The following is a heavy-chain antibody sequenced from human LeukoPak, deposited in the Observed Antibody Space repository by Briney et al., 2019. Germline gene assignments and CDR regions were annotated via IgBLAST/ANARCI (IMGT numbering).Heavy chain of an antibody. CDR3: ARESGSYLWRSWLNP. CDR1: GGSINSYY. D-gene: IGHD3-16*01. J-gene: IGHJ5*02. CDR2: IYNSGNT. V-gene: IGHV4-59*01. Sequence: PSETLSLTCTVSGGSINSYYWTWIRQPPGKGLEWIGNIYNSGNTNYNPSLKSRVTISVDTSKNQFSLKLNSVTAADTAVYYCARESGSYLWRSWLNPWGQGTLITVSS.